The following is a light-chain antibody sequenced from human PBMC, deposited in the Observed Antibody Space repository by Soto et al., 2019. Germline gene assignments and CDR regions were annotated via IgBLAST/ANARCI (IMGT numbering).Light chain of an antibody. Sequence: DIQMTQSPSSLSASVGDRVTITCRASQNIRSYLNWYQQKLGRAPKLLIYTTFNLQSGVPSRFSGSGSGTDFTLTINTLQPEDFATYYCQQSFSSPQTFGQGTKVEIK. CDR2: TTF. V-gene: IGKV1-39*01. CDR3: QQSFSSPQT. J-gene: IGKJ1*01. CDR1: QNIRSY.